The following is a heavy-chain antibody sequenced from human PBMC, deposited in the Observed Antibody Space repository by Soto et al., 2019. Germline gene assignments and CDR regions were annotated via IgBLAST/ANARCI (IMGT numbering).Heavy chain of an antibody. Sequence: EVQLVESGGDLIQPGGSLRLSCAASGFSVSNIYMSWIRQAPGKGLEWVSIIYTGGGTYYADSVEGRFTISRDNSNNMVYLQMNSLRGEDTAVHYCTRDRYFDFWGRGTLVTVSS. CDR1: GFSVSNIY. CDR2: IYTGGGT. V-gene: IGHV3-53*01. CDR3: TRDRYFDF. J-gene: IGHJ2*01.